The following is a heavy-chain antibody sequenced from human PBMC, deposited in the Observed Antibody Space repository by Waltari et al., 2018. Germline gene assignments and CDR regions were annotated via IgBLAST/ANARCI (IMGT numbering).Heavy chain of an antibody. CDR2: LSVPALTT. CDR1: GFTFTSYA. CDR3: AKAGGIAAAEFQFDF. D-gene: IGHD6-13*01. V-gene: IGHV3-23*01. Sequence: EVQLLESGGGLVQPGGSLRLSCAASGFTFTSYAMTWVRQAPGKGLGWGFSLSVPALTTSSADSVKGRFSVSRDNSKNTLYLQINGLRADDTSVYYCAKAGGIAAAEFQFDFWGRGTLVTVSS. J-gene: IGHJ4*02.